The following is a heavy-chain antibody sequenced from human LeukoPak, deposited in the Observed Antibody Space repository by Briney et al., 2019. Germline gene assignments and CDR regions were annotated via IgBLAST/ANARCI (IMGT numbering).Heavy chain of an antibody. V-gene: IGHV3-21*01. CDR1: GFTFSSYS. CDR3: ARVRMLYSSGWTGDAFDI. Sequence: GGSLRLSCAASGFTFSSYSMNWVRQAPGKGLEWVSSISSSSSYIYYADSVEGRFTISRDNAKNSLYLQMNSLRAEDTAVYYCARVRMLYSSGWTGDAFDIWGQGTMVTVSS. D-gene: IGHD6-19*01. J-gene: IGHJ3*02. CDR2: ISSSSSYI.